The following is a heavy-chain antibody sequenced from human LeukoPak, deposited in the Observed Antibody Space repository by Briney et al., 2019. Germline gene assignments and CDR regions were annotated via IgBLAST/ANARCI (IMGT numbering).Heavy chain of an antibody. CDR3: ARIREEYCSTISCSRGILGYDYLDV. Sequence: GGSLRLSCGVSGFPFSSYWMSWVRQAPGKGLEWVANIKQDGSEKYYVDSVKGRFTISRDNAKNSLYLQMNSLRAEDTAVCYCARIREEYCSTISCSRGILGYDYLDVWGKGTTVTVSS. CDR1: GFPFSSYW. V-gene: IGHV3-7*01. J-gene: IGHJ6*03. D-gene: IGHD2-2*01. CDR2: IKQDGSEK.